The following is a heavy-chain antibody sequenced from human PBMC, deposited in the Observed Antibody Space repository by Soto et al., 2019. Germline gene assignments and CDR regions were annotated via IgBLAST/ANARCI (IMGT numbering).Heavy chain of an antibody. J-gene: IGHJ5*02. CDR2: IYHSGST. V-gene: IGHV4-4*02. CDR3: AREEYDSSGYNWFDP. D-gene: IGHD3-22*01. CDR1: GDSITSSNW. Sequence: SETLSLTCAVSGDSITSSNWWSWVRQPPGRGLEWIGYIYHSGSTNYNPSLKSRVTISVDTSKNQFSLKLSSVTAADTAVYYCAREEYDSSGYNWFDPWGQGTLVTVS.